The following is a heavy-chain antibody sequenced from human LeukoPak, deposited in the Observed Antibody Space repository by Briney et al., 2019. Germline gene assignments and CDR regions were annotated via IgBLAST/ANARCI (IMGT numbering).Heavy chain of an antibody. J-gene: IGHJ3*02. V-gene: IGHV3-23*01. CDR1: GFTFSSYA. Sequence: GGSLRLSCAASGFTFSSYAMSWVRQGPGKGLERVSAISGSTYYADSVKGRFTISRDNSKNTLYLQMNSLRVEDTALYYCAKERSSSAYDAFDIWGQGTMVTVSS. CDR2: ISGST. D-gene: IGHD6-6*01. CDR3: AKERSSSAYDAFDI.